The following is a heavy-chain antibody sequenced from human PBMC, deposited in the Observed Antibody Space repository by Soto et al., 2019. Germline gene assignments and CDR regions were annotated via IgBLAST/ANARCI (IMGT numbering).Heavy chain of an antibody. D-gene: IGHD3-3*01. J-gene: IGHJ4*02. V-gene: IGHV4-38-2*02. CDR2: IYHSGST. Sequence: KPSETLSLTCAVSGYSISSGYYWGWIRQPPGKGLEWIGSIYHSGSTYYNPSLKSRVTISVDTSKNQFSLKLSSVTAADTAVYYCARDFPFGVAPWFDYWGQGTLVTVSS. CDR3: ARDFPFGVAPWFDY. CDR1: GYSISSGYY.